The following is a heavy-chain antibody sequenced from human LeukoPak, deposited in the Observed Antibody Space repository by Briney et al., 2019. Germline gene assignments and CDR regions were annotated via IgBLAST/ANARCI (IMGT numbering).Heavy chain of an antibody. CDR2: IKQDGSEK. D-gene: IGHD3-22*01. CDR1: GFTFSSYW. CDR3: ARDGWFTYYYDSSGSYEGF. Sequence: GGSLRLSCAASGFTFSSYWMSWVRQAPGKGLEWVANIKQDGSEKYYVDSVKGRFTISRDNAKNSLYLQMNSLRAEDTAVYYCARDGWFTYYYDSSGSYEGFWGQGTLVTVSS. V-gene: IGHV3-7*01. J-gene: IGHJ4*02.